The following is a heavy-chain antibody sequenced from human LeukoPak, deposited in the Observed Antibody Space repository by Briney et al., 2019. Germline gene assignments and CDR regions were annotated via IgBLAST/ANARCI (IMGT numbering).Heavy chain of an antibody. CDR3: AXHXPYYYDSSGYSRTSAFDI. Sequence: SETLSLTCTVSGGSISSYYWSWIRRPPGKGLEWIGYIYYSGSTNYNPSLKSRVTISVDTYKNQFSLKLSSVTAADTAVYYCAXHXPYYYDSSGYSRTSAFDIWGQGTMVTVSS. CDR1: GGSISSYY. J-gene: IGHJ3*02. V-gene: IGHV4-59*08. CDR2: IYYSGST. D-gene: IGHD3-22*01.